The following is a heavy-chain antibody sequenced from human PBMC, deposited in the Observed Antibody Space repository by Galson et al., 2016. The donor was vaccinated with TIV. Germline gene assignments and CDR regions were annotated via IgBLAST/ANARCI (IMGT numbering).Heavy chain of an antibody. CDR1: GGSFSSFS. D-gene: IGHD2-8*01. Sequence: SVKVSCKASGGSFSSFSLIWVRQAPGQGLEWMGGIIPMYGTPTYAQKFLGRIAISADESTNTLYMEMTSLTSEGAAVVYCARGPSCAKGVCYGQGGLWHSEYWGQGTLVTVS. CDR3: ARGPSCAKGVCYGQGGLWHSEY. CDR2: IIPMYGTP. J-gene: IGHJ4*02. V-gene: IGHV1-69*13.